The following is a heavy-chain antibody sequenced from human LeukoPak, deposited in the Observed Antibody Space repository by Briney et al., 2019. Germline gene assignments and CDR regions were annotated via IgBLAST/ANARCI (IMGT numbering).Heavy chain of an antibody. J-gene: IGHJ3*02. Sequence: SETLSLTCTVSGGSISSSSYYWDWIRQPPGKGLEWIGYIYYSGSTNYNPSLKSRVTISVDTSKNQFSLKLSSVTAADTAVYYCGAYDILTDAFDIWGQGTMVTVSS. CDR2: IYYSGST. CDR3: GAYDILTDAFDI. D-gene: IGHD3-9*01. CDR1: GGSISSSSYY. V-gene: IGHV4-61*05.